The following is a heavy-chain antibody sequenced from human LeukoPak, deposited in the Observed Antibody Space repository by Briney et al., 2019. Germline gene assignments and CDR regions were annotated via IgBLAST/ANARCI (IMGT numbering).Heavy chain of an antibody. CDR2: IKQDGSEK. CDR1: GFTFSSYW. D-gene: IGHD3-10*01. V-gene: IGHV3-7*03. CDR3: ARGGVNTMLRGVIRYYYMDV. Sequence: GGSLRLSCAASGFTFSSYWMSWVRQAPGKGLEWVANIKQDGSEKYYVDSVKGRFTISRDNAKNSLYLQMNSLRAEDTAVYYCARGGVNTMLRGVIRYYYMDVWGKGTTVTISS. J-gene: IGHJ6*03.